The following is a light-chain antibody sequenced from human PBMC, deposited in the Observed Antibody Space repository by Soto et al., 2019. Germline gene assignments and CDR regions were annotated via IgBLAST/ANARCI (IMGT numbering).Light chain of an antibody. V-gene: IGKV3-11*01. J-gene: IGKJ1*01. CDR3: QQRDNWPLAWT. CDR1: QSVSSY. Sequence: ILLMQAPATMSLSPGDRVTLSCRASQSVSSYLAWYQQKPGQAPRLLIYDASNRATGIPARFSGSGSGTDFTLTISSLEPEDFAVYYCQQRDNWPLAWTFGQGTMADVK. CDR2: DAS.